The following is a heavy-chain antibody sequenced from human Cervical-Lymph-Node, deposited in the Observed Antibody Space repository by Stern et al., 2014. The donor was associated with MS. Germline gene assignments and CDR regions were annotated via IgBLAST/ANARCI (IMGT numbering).Heavy chain of an antibody. CDR2: IYWDDDK. V-gene: IGHV2-5*02. CDR1: GFSLSTSGVG. J-gene: IGHJ4*02. CDR3: EHSSSVRSMIVVVTFDY. Sequence: QITLKESGPTLVKPTQTLTLTCTFSGFSLSTSGVGVGWIRQPPGKALEWLALIYWDDDKRYSPSLKSRLTITKDTSKNQVVLTMTNMDPVDTATYYCEHSSSVRSMIVVVTFDYWGQGTLVTVSS. D-gene: IGHD3-22*01.